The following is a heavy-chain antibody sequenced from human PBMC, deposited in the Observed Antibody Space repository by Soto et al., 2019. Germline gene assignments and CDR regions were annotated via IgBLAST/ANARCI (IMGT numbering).Heavy chain of an antibody. V-gene: IGHV3-30-3*01. Sequence: GSLRLSCVVSDFSFNDVWMDWVRQAPGKGLEWVAVISYDGSNKYYADSVKGRFTISRDNSKNTLYLQMNSLRAEDTAVYYCAREGYYDSSGYYYDYYGMDVWGQGTTVTVSS. CDR1: DFSFNDVW. CDR3: AREGYYDSSGYYYDYYGMDV. J-gene: IGHJ6*02. CDR2: ISYDGSNK. D-gene: IGHD3-22*01.